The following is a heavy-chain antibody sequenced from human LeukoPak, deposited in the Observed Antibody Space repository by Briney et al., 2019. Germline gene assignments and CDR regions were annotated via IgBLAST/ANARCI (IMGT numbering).Heavy chain of an antibody. Sequence: GGSLRLSCAASGFTFSSYAISWVRQAPGKGPEWVSVIYSGGSTYYADSVKGRFTISRDNSKNTLYLQMNSLRAEDTAVYYCARAVLDGSSWYPSFDYWGQGTLVTVSS. CDR3: ARAVLDGSSWYPSFDY. CDR2: IYSGGST. CDR1: GFTFSSYA. V-gene: IGHV3-53*01. J-gene: IGHJ4*02. D-gene: IGHD6-13*01.